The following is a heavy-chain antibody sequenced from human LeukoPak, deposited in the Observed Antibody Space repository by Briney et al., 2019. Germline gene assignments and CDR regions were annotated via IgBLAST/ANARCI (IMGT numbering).Heavy chain of an antibody. Sequence: PGGSLRLSCAASGFTFSSYAMSWVRQAPGKGLEWVSAISGSGGSTYYADSVKGRFTISRDNAKNSLYLQMNSLRAEDTAVYYCARHRGIAAAGTVYFDYWGQGTLVTVSS. D-gene: IGHD6-13*01. CDR1: GFTFSSYA. V-gene: IGHV3-23*01. CDR2: ISGSGGST. CDR3: ARHRGIAAAGTVYFDY. J-gene: IGHJ4*02.